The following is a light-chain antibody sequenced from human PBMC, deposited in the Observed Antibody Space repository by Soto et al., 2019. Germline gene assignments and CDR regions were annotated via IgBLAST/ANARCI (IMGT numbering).Light chain of an antibody. Sequence: QMTQSPSTLSASVGDRATITCRASQSISTWLAWYQQKPGKAPKLLIYDASTLETGVPSRFSGSGSGTEFTLTITSLQPDDVATYYCQQYNNYQGTFGQGTKLEIK. CDR1: QSISTW. CDR2: DAS. J-gene: IGKJ2*01. CDR3: QQYNNYQGT. V-gene: IGKV1-5*01.